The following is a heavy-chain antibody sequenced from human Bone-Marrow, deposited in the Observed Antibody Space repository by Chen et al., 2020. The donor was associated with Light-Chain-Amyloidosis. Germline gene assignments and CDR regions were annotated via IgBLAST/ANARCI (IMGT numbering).Heavy chain of an antibody. D-gene: IGHD5-18*01. V-gene: IGHV3-53*02. CDR2: IYSGRST. Sequence: EVHLVETGGALIQPGGSLRLSCAASGFSVSRSYMSWVRQAPGKGLEWVSLIYSGRSTDYADFVKGRFTISRDSSKNTVYLQMNSLRAEDTALYYCATEGRDPGYSYGYLSYWGQGTLVTVST. CDR1: GFSVSRSY. CDR3: ATEGRDPGYSYGYLSY. J-gene: IGHJ4*02.